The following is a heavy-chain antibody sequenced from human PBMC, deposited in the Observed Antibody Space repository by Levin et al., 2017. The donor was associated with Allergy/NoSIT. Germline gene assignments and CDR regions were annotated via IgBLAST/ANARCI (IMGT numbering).Heavy chain of an antibody. CDR3: ARGRVGGPRLDP. J-gene: IGHJ5*02. D-gene: IGHD1-26*01. CDR2: IYSGGDT. V-gene: IGHV3-66*01. Sequence: GGSLRLSCVASGFSVSGDYMSWVRQSPGEGLEWVSIIYSGGDTYYADSVKDRFTISRDNSKNTVYLQMNSLRLEDTAVYYCARGRVGGPRLDPWGQGTLVTVSS. CDR1: GFSVSGDY.